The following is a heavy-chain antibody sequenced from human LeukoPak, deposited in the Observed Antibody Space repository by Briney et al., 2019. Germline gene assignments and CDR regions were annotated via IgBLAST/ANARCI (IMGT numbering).Heavy chain of an antibody. V-gene: IGHV3-53*01. D-gene: IGHD3-10*01. CDR1: GFTVSSNY. Sequence: PGGSLRLSCAASGFTVSSNYMTWVRQAPGKGLEWVSIIYSDGTTYYADSVKGRFAISRDDSKNTLHLQMNSLRPEDTAVYYCARSLYRDGSIWYFNLWGRGTLVTVSS. J-gene: IGHJ2*01. CDR3: ARSLYRDGSIWYFNL. CDR2: IYSDGTT.